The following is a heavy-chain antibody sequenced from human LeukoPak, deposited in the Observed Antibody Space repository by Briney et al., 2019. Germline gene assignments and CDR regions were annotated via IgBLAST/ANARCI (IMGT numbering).Heavy chain of an antibody. Sequence: GRSLRLSCAASGFTFSSYAMHWVRQAPGKGLEWVAVISYDGSNKYYADSVKGRFTISRDNSKNTLYLQMNSLRVEDTAVYFCAARKVRGVRFYLDYWGQGTLVTVSS. CDR1: GFTFSSYA. V-gene: IGHV3-30-3*01. CDR3: AARKVRGVRFYLDY. J-gene: IGHJ4*02. CDR2: ISYDGSNK. D-gene: IGHD3-10*01.